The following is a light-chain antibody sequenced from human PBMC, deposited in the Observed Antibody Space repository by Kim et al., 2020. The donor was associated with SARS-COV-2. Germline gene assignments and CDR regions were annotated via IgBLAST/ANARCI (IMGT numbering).Light chain of an antibody. CDR2: GKN. CDR1: SLRSDY. V-gene: IGLV3-19*01. Sequence: ALGQTVRITCRGDSLRSDYATCYQQKPGQALILVIYGKNNRPSGIPDRFSGSSSGNTASLTITGTQAGDEADYYCNTRDSNDNVVFGGGTQLTVL. J-gene: IGLJ2*01. CDR3: NTRDSNDNVV.